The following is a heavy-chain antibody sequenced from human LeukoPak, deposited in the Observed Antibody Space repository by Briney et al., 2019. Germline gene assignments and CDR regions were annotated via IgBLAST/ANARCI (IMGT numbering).Heavy chain of an antibody. Sequence: ASVKVSCKASGYTFTSYGISWVRQAPGQGLEWMGWISAYNGNTNYAQKLQGRVTMTTDTSTSTAYMELRSLRSDDTAVYYCARDRAFWDIVVVPAAIGQDAFDIWGQGTMVTVSS. V-gene: IGHV1-18*01. CDR3: ARDRAFWDIVVVPAAIGQDAFDI. CDR1: GYTFTSYG. J-gene: IGHJ3*02. CDR2: ISAYNGNT. D-gene: IGHD2-2*01.